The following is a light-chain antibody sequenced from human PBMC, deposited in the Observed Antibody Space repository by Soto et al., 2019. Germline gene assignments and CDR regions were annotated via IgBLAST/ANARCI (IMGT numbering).Light chain of an antibody. CDR1: SGSIASNY. CDR3: QSYDSSNQGV. CDR2: EDN. V-gene: IGLV6-57*01. J-gene: IGLJ3*02. Sequence: NFMLTQPHSVSESPGKTVTISCTRSSGSIASNYVQWYQQRPGSSPTTVIYEDNQRPSGVPDRFSGSIDSSSNSASLTISRLTSEVEADYYCQSYDSSNQGVFGGGTQLTVL.